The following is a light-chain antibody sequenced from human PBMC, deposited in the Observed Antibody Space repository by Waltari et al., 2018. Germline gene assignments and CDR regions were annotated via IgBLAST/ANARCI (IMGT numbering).Light chain of an antibody. J-gene: IGKJ1*01. CDR3: QKYGSLPAT. CDR1: QNINKY. Sequence: EIMLTQSPGTRSWSPGERATLSCRASQNINKYLAWYQHKPGQAPRLLIYDASSRATGIPDRFSGSGSGTDFSLTISRLEPEDFAVYYCQKYGSLPATFGQGTKVEIK. V-gene: IGKV3-20*01. CDR2: DAS.